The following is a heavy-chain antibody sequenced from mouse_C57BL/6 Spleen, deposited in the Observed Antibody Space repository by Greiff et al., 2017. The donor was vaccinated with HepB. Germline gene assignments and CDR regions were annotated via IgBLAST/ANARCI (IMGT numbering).Heavy chain of an antibody. CDR1: GYTFTSYW. Sequence: VQLQQSGAELVRPGSSVKLSCKASGYTFTSYWMHWVKQRPIQGLEWIGNIDPSDSETHYNQKFKDKATLNVDKSSSTAYMQLSSLTSEDSAVYYCARWGYYGSSFDYWGQGTTLTVSS. CDR2: IDPSDSET. J-gene: IGHJ2*01. V-gene: IGHV1-52*01. D-gene: IGHD1-1*01. CDR3: ARWGYYGSSFDY.